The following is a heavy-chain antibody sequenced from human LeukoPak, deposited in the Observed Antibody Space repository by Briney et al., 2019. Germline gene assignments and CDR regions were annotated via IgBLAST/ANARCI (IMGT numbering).Heavy chain of an antibody. CDR1: GGSISSSSYY. J-gene: IGHJ3*02. D-gene: IGHD2-15*01. CDR2: IYYSGST. CDR3: ASHIVVVVAATVAFDI. Sequence: PSETLSLTCTVSGGSISSSSYYWGWIRQPPGRGLEWIGSIYYSGSTYYDPSLKSRVTISVDTSKNQFSLKLSSVTAADTAVYYCASHIVVVVAATVAFDIWGQGTMVTVSS. V-gene: IGHV4-39*07.